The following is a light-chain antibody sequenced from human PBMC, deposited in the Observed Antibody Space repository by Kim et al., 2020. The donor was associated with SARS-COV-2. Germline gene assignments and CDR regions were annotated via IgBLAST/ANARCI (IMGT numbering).Light chain of an antibody. J-gene: IGKJ2*01. CDR3: QQSHNYPYT. CDR1: QSIINW. CDR2: EAS. V-gene: IGKV1-5*03. Sequence: SASVGDRVTITCRASQSIINWLAWYQQKPGKAPKLLMYEASNLESGVPSRFSGSGSGTEFTLTISSLQPDDFAAYYCQQSHNYPYTFGQGTKLEIK.